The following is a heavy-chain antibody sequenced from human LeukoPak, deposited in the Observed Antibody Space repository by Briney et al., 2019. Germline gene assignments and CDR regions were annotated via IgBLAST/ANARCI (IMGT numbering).Heavy chain of an antibody. CDR3: ARVMAVLRYGADY. Sequence: KTSETLSLTCTVSRVSISSSGSYWAWIRQPPGKGLDWIGTISYAGSPNYNPSLNSRVTMSSDTSSNQFSLRLSSVTDADTAMYYCARVMAVLRYGADYWGQGSLVTVSS. CDR2: ISYAGSP. D-gene: IGHD3-9*01. J-gene: IGHJ4*02. V-gene: IGHV4-39*07. CDR1: RVSISSSGSY.